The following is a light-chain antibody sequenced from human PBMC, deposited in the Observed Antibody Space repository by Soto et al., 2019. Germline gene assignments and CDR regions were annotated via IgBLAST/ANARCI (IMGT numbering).Light chain of an antibody. CDR2: EVS. CDR3: ISYTSSSTWV. J-gene: IGLJ3*02. V-gene: IGLV2-14*01. Sequence: QAVVTQPASVSGSPGQSITISCTGTSSDVGGYNYVSWCQQYPGTAPKLMIYEVSNRPSGVSDRFSGSRSGNTASLTISGLQAEDESDYYCISYTSSSTWVFGGGTKVTVL. CDR1: SSDVGGYNY.